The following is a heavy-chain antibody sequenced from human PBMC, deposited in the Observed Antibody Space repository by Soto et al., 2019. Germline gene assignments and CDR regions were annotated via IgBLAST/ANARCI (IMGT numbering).Heavy chain of an antibody. D-gene: IGHD1-26*01. CDR3: ASDSSGSYYYFDY. CDR1: GGTFSSYA. J-gene: IGHJ4*02. V-gene: IGHV1-69*01. Sequence: QVQLVQSGAEVKKPGSSVKVSCKASGGTFSSYAISWVRQAPGQGLEWMGGIIPIFGTANYEQKFRGRVTMTADESTSTAYMELRSLRSEDTAVYYCASDSSGSYYYFDYWGQGTMVTVSS. CDR2: IIPIFGTA.